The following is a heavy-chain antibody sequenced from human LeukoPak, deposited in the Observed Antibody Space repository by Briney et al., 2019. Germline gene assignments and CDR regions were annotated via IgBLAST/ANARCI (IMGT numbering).Heavy chain of an antibody. CDR2: IYYSGST. CDR1: GGSISSSSYY. V-gene: IGHV4-39*01. D-gene: IGHD1-26*01. Sequence: PSETLSLTCTVSGGSISSSSYYWGWIRQPPGKGLEWIGSIYYSGSTYYNPSLKSRVTISVDTSKNQFSLKLSSVTAADTAVYYCARQEVVGATGGDYWGQETLVTVSS. CDR3: ARQEVVGATGGDY. J-gene: IGHJ4*02.